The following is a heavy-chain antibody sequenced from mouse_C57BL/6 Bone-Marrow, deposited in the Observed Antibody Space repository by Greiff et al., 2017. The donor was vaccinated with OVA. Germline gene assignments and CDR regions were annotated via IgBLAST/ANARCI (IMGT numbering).Heavy chain of an antibody. J-gene: IGHJ2*01. CDR3: AREGGITGRHFDY. CDR2: IYPSDSET. D-gene: IGHD4-1*01. Sequence: VKLQQPGAELVRPGSSVKLSCKASGYTFTSYWMDWVKQRPGQGLEWIGNIYPSDSETHYNQKFKDKATLTVDKSSSTAYMQLSSLTSEDSAVYYCAREGGITGRHFDYWGQGTTLTVSS. V-gene: IGHV1-61*01. CDR1: GYTFTSYW.